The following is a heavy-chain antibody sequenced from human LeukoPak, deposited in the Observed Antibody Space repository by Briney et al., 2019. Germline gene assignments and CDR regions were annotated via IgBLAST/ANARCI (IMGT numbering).Heavy chain of an antibody. CDR3: AKERWLQPAIYFDY. Sequence: PGGSLRLSCAASGFTVSSNYMSWVRQAPGKGLEWVSVIYSGGDTYYADSVKGRFTISRDNSKNTLYLQMNSLRAEDTAVYYCAKERWLQPAIYFDYWGQGTLVTVSS. CDR1: GFTVSSNY. J-gene: IGHJ4*02. CDR2: IYSGGDT. D-gene: IGHD5-24*01. V-gene: IGHV3-66*01.